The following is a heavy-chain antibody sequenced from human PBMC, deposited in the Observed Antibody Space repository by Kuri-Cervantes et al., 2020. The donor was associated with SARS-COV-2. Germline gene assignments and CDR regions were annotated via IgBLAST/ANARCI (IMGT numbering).Heavy chain of an antibody. CDR3: ARCIAAAGTYYYYGMDV. D-gene: IGHD6-13*01. Sequence: GESLKISCAASGFTFSSYRMNWVRQAPGKGLEWVSSISSSSSYIYYADSVKGRFTISRDNAKNSLYLQMNSLRAEDTAVYYCARCIAAAGTYYYYGMDVWGQGTTVTVSS. CDR2: ISSSSSYI. CDR1: GFTFSSYR. J-gene: IGHJ6*02. V-gene: IGHV3-21*01.